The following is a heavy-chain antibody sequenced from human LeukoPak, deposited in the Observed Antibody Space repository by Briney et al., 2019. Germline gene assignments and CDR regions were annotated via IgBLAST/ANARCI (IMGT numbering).Heavy chain of an antibody. V-gene: IGHV3-64D*06. CDR1: GFTFSSYA. Sequence: PGGSLRLSCSASGFTFSSYAMHWVRQAPGKGLEYVSAISSNGGSTYYADSVKGRFTISRDNSKNTLYLQMSSLRAEDTAVYYCARVLAAAGNAKGDYWGQGTLVTVSS. CDR2: ISSNGGST. J-gene: IGHJ4*02. D-gene: IGHD6-13*01. CDR3: ARVLAAAGNAKGDY.